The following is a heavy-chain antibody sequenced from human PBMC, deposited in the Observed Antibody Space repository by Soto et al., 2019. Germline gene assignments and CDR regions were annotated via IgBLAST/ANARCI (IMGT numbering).Heavy chain of an antibody. J-gene: IGHJ4*02. V-gene: IGHV1-18*01. CDR3: ARGRYGDY. D-gene: IGHD1-1*01. Sequence: QVHLVQSGAEVKKPGASVKVSCKCSGYTFTSYGITWVRQAPGQGLEWMAWISAHNDNTDYAQKLQGRVTVTRDTSTSTAYMELRSLRSDDTAVYYCARGRYGDYWGQGALVTVSS. CDR2: ISAHNDNT. CDR1: GYTFTSYG.